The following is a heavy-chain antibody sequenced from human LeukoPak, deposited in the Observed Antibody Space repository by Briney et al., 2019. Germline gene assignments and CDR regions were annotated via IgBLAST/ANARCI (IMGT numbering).Heavy chain of an antibody. D-gene: IGHD4/OR15-4a*01. CDR1: GFTFSSYS. Sequence: GGSLRLSCAASGFTFSSYSMNWVRQAPGKGLEWVANIKQDGNEKCYVDSVKGRFTISRDNAKNSLDLQMNSLRAEDTAVYYCARDTLGEGEDANYAVYYFDYWGQGTPVTVSS. V-gene: IGHV3-7*01. CDR2: IKQDGNEK. CDR3: ARDTLGEGEDANYAVYYFDY. J-gene: IGHJ4*02.